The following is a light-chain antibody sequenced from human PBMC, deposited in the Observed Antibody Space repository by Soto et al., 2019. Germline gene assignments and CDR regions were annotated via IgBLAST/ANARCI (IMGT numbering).Light chain of an antibody. Sequence: QAVVTQEPSLTVSPGGTVTLTCASSTGAVTTGNYASWFQQKPGQAPRTLIYTTDNRHSWTPARFSGSLLGGKAALSLSSVQHGDGGDYYSLFYVDGAQLMFGGGTALTV. CDR2: TTD. J-gene: IGLJ3*02. CDR3: LFYVDGAQLM. V-gene: IGLV7-43*01. CDR1: TGAVTTGNY.